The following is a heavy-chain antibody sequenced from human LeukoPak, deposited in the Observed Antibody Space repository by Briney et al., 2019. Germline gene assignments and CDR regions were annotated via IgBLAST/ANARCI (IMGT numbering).Heavy chain of an antibody. V-gene: IGHV1-69*02. CDR1: GGTFSSYT. CDR2: IIPILGIA. D-gene: IGHD2-2*01. CDR3: ASPRALYCSSTSCQTANGAFDI. Sequence: SVKVSCKASGGTFSSYTISWVRQAPGQGLEWMGRIIPILGIANYAQKFQGRVTITTDKSTSTAYMELSSLRSEDTAVYYCASPRALYCSSTSCQTANGAFDIWGQGTMVTVSS. J-gene: IGHJ3*02.